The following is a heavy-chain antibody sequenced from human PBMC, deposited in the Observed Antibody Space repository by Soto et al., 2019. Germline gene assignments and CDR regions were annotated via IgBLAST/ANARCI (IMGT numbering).Heavy chain of an antibody. Sequence: SQTLSLTCAISGDSVSSNRAAWNWIRLSPSRGLEWLARTYYRSRWYNDYAVSVRSRITVNPDTSKNQFSLQLTSVTPEDTAVYYCAGTTSHQRYYMDVWGKGTTVTVSS. J-gene: IGHJ6*03. CDR1: GDSVSSNRAA. D-gene: IGHD1-7*01. CDR2: TYYRSRWYN. V-gene: IGHV6-1*01. CDR3: AGTTSHQRYYMDV.